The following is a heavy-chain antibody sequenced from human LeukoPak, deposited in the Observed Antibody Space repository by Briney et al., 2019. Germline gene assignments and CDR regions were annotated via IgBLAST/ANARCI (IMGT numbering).Heavy chain of an antibody. D-gene: IGHD3-10*01. CDR3: AREELERNFDY. Sequence: KPSETLSLTCTVSGGSISSYYRSWIRQPPGKGLEWIGYIYYSRSTNYNPSLKSRVTISVDTSKNQFSLKLSSVTAADTAVYYCAREELERNFDYWGQGTLVTVSS. V-gene: IGHV4-59*01. CDR1: GGSISSYY. CDR2: IYYSRST. J-gene: IGHJ4*02.